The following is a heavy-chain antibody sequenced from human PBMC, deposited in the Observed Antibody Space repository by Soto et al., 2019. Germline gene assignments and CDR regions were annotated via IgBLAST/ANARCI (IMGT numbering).Heavy chain of an antibody. CDR3: ARPPRGELLSEYFDY. CDR2: ISGSGGST. CDR1: GFTFSSYA. V-gene: IGHV3-23*01. Sequence: GGSLRLSCAASGFTFSSYAMSWVRQAPGKGLEWVSAISGSGGSTYYADSVKGRFTISRDNSKNTLYLQMNSLRAEDTAVYYCARPPRGELLSEYFDYWGQGTLVTVSS. J-gene: IGHJ4*02. D-gene: IGHD3-10*01.